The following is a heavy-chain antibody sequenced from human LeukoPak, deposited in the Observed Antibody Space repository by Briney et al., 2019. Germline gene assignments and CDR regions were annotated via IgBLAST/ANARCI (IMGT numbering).Heavy chain of an antibody. CDR2: IRYDGSNK. D-gene: IGHD3-3*01. V-gene: IGHV3-30*02. Sequence: GGSLRLSCAASGFTFSSYGMHWVRQAPGKGLEWVAFIRYDGSNKYYADSVKARFTISRDNSKNTLYLQMNSLRAEDTPVYYCAKDRTIFGVVNWFDPWGQGTLVTVSS. CDR1: GFTFSSYG. J-gene: IGHJ5*02. CDR3: AKDRTIFGVVNWFDP.